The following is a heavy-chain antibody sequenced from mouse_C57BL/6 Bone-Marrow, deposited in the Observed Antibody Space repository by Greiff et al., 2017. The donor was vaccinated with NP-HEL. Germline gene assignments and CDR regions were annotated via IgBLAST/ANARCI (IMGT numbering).Heavy chain of an antibody. CDR3: ARGITTVVAEGY. CDR1: GYTFTSYW. Sequence: QVQLQQPGAELVKPGASVKMSCKASGYTFTSYWITWVKQRPGQGLEWIGDIYPGSGSTNYNEKFKSKATQTVDTSSSTAYMQLSSLTSEDSAVYYCARGITTVVAEGYWGQGTTLTVSS. D-gene: IGHD1-1*01. CDR2: IYPGSGST. V-gene: IGHV1-55*01. J-gene: IGHJ2*01.